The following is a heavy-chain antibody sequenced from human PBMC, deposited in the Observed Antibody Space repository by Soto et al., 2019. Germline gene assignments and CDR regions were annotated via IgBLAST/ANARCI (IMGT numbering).Heavy chain of an antibody. D-gene: IGHD3-22*01. CDR3: ARKGRDDSSGPLNY. V-gene: IGHV1-69*13. CDR1: GGTFSSYA. J-gene: IGHJ4*02. CDR2: IIPIFGTA. Sequence: SVKVSCKASGGTFSSYAISWVRQAPGQGLEWMGGIIPIFGTANYAQKFKGRVTITADESTSTAYMELSSLRSEDTAVYYCARKGRDDSSGPLNYWGQGTLVTVSS.